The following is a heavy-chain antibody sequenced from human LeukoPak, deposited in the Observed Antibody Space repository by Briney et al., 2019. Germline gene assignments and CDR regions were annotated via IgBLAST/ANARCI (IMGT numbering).Heavy chain of an antibody. D-gene: IGHD4-17*01. V-gene: IGHV5-51*01. CDR2: IYPGDSDT. CDR1: GYSFTSYW. Sequence: ESLKISCKGSGYSFTSYWNGWVRQMPGKGLEWMGIIYPGDSDTRYSPSFQGQVTISADKSISTAYLQWSSLKASDTAMYYCARHKSPDYGDYYYGMDVWGQGTTVTVSS. CDR3: ARHKSPDYGDYYYGMDV. J-gene: IGHJ6*02.